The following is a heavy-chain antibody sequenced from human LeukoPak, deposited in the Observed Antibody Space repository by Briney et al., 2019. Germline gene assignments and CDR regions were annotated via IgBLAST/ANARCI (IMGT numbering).Heavy chain of an antibody. CDR1: GGTFSSYA. D-gene: IGHD3-22*01. Sequence: VASVKVSCKASGGTFSSYAISWVRQAPGQGLEWMGGIIPIFGTANYAQKFQGRVTITADESTSTGYMELSSLRSEDTAVYYCARGGITMIVGFLSYWGQGTLVTVSS. CDR2: IIPIFGTA. J-gene: IGHJ4*02. V-gene: IGHV1-69*13. CDR3: ARGGITMIVGFLSY.